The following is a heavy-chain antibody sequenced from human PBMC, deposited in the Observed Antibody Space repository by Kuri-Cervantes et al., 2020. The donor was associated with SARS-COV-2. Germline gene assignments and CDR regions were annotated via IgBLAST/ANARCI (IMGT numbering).Heavy chain of an antibody. V-gene: IGHV3-30*03. CDR1: GFTFSSYG. J-gene: IGHJ6*02. D-gene: IGHD3-10*01. CDR3: AREPSGDGDYYYYYGMDA. CDR2: ISYDGSNK. Sequence: GGSLRLSCAASGFTFSSYGMHWVRQAPGKGLEWVAVISYDGSNKYYADSVKGRFTISRDNSKNTLYLQMNSLRAENTAVYYCAREPSGDGDYYYYYGMDAWGQGTTVTVSS.